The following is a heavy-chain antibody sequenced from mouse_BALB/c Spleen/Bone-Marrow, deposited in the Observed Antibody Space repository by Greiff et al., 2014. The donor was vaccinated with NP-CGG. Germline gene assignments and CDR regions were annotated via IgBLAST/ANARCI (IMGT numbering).Heavy chain of an antibody. CDR1: GYTFTSYN. V-gene: IGHV1-12*01. CDR2: VYPGNGDT. D-gene: IGHD2-10*02. J-gene: IGHJ3*01. Sequence: QVQLQQPGAELVKPGASALMSRKASGYTFTSYNIHWVRQTPGPGLEWIGAVYPGNGDTSYNQRFKGKATLTADKSSNTAYMRFSSLTSEDSAVYFCARSGYGNYAWFPYWGQGTLVTVSA. CDR3: ARSGYGNYAWFPY.